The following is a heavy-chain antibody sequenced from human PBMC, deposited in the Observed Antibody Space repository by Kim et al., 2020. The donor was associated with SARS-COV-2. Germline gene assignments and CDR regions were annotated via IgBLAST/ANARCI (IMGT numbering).Heavy chain of an antibody. D-gene: IGHD3-16*02. V-gene: IGHV3-23*01. J-gene: IGHJ4*02. CDR3: AKSGPDYVWGSYRWSDY. Sequence: VKGRFTISRDNSKNTLYLQMNSLRAEDTAVYYCAKSGPDYVWGSYRWSDYWGQGTLVTVSS.